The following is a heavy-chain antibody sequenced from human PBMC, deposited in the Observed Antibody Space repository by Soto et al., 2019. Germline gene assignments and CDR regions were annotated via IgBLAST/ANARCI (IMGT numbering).Heavy chain of an antibody. V-gene: IGHV1-69*06. Sequence: QVQLVQSGAEAKKPGSSVKVSCKTSGGTFSSYAISWVRQAPGQGLEWMGGIVPLFRTTNYAQKFQGRATLTADTSTYTVYREMSGLTSGDTAVYYCARGGYSSTWSNLLDRSGLAVWGQGTTVTVSS. CDR3: ARGGYSSTWSNLLDRSGLAV. J-gene: IGHJ6*02. CDR1: GGTFSSYA. D-gene: IGHD6-13*01. CDR2: IVPLFRTT.